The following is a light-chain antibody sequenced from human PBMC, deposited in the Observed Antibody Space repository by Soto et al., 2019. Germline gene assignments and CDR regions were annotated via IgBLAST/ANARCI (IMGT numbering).Light chain of an antibody. CDR1: QSVSSSY. CDR2: GAS. Sequence: EIVLTQSPGILSLSPGERATLSCRASQSVSSSYLAWYQQKPGQAPRLLVYGASSRATGISDRFSGSGSGTDFTLTISSLQPEDFATYYCQQSYSTRTWTFGQGTKVDI. CDR3: QQSYSTRTWT. V-gene: IGKV3-20*01. J-gene: IGKJ1*01.